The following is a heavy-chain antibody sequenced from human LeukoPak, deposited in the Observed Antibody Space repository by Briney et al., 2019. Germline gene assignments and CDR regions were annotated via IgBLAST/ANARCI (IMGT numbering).Heavy chain of an antibody. CDR1: GFTFSSYG. CDR3: ARGWVIAAAGTFDY. J-gene: IGHJ4*02. Sequence: PGGSLRLSCAASGFTFSSYGMHWVRQAPGKGLEWVAVISYDGSNKYYADSVKGRFTISRDNSKNTLYLQMNSLRAEDTAVYYCARGWVIAAAGTFDYWGQGTLVTVSS. V-gene: IGHV3-30*03. D-gene: IGHD6-13*01. CDR2: ISYDGSNK.